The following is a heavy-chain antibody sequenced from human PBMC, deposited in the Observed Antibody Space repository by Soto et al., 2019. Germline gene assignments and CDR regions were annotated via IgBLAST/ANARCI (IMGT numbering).Heavy chain of an antibody. CDR2: IDPSDSEA. Sequence: QVPGEGLEWMGRIDPSDSEANYGPSFQGHVTMSVDTSTNTAYLQWSSLKASDSATYYCARETGTYSNDFWGQGTLVSVFS. D-gene: IGHD4-4*01. CDR3: ARETGTYSNDF. J-gene: IGHJ4*02. V-gene: IGHV5-10-1*01.